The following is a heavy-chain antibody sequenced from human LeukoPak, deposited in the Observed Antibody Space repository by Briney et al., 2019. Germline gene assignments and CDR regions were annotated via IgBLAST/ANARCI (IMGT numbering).Heavy chain of an antibody. D-gene: IGHD3-16*01. CDR3: ARHYGP. CDR1: GGSFSGYY. J-gene: IGHJ4*02. Sequence: SETLSLTCAVYGGSFSGYYWSWIRQPPGKGLEWIGEINHSGSTNYNLSLKSRVTISVDTSKNQFSLKLNSVTATDTAVYYCARHYGPWGQGTLVTVSS. V-gene: IGHV4-34*01. CDR2: INHSGST.